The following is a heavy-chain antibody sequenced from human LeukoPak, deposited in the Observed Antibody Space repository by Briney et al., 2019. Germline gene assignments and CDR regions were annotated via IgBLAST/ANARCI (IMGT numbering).Heavy chain of an antibody. CDR1: GGSISSGDYY. V-gene: IGHV4-30-4*01. D-gene: IGHD3-22*01. J-gene: IGHJ4*02. Sequence: SETLSLTCTVSGGSISSGDYYWSWIRQPPGKGLEWIGYIYYNGSTYYNPSLKSRVTISVDTSKNQFSLKLSSVTAADTAVYYCARLGGRDSSDYYFLFDYWGQGTLVTVSS. CDR2: IYYNGST. CDR3: ARLGGRDSSDYYFLFDY.